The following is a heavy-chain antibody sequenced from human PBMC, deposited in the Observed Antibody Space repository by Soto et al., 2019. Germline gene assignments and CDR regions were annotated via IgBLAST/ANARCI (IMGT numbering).Heavy chain of an antibody. V-gene: IGHV3-23*01. CDR1: GFTFSSYA. J-gene: IGHJ6*02. D-gene: IGHD5-12*01. Sequence: LRLSCAASGFTFSSYAMSWFRQAPGKGLEWVSAISGSGGITYYADSVKGRFTISRDNSKNTLYLKMNSLRAEDTAVYYCAKDGGGWATIMGSYYYYGMYXWGQGTTFTVS. CDR3: AKDGGGWATIMGSYYYYGMYX. CDR2: ISGSGGIT.